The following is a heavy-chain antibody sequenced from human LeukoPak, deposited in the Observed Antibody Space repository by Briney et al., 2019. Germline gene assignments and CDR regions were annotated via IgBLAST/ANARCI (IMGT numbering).Heavy chain of an antibody. J-gene: IGHJ5*02. CDR2: IYTSGST. CDR3: SRVYCGGDCYQFDP. CDR1: GGSISSGSYY. Sequence: SQTLSLTCTVSGGSISSGSYYWNWIRQPAGKGLEWIGRIYTSGSTNYNPSHKSRVTISVDTSKNQFSLKLSSVTAADTAVYYCSRVYCGGDCYQFDPWGQGTLVTVSS. V-gene: IGHV4-61*02. D-gene: IGHD2-21*02.